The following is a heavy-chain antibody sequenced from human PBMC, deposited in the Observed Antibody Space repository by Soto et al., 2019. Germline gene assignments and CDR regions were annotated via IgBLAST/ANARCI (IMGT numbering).Heavy chain of an antibody. CDR2: IIPILGIA. D-gene: IGHD5-12*01. J-gene: IGHJ6*02. CDR3: ARDLRADSGYDPYYYGMDV. Sequence: QVQLVQSGAEVKKPGSSVKVSCKASGGTFSSYTISWVRQAPGQGLEWMGRIIPILGIANYAQKFQGRVTITADKSTSTAYMELSSLRSEDTAVYYCARDLRADSGYDPYYYGMDVWGQGTTVTVSS. V-gene: IGHV1-69*08. CDR1: GGTFSSYT.